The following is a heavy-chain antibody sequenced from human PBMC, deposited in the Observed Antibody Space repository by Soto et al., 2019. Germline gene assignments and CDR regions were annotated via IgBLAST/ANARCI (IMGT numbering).Heavy chain of an antibody. CDR2: ISGSGGST. CDR3: AKGGVILAAVFCDY. J-gene: IGHJ4*02. V-gene: IGHV3-23*01. Sequence: EVQLLESGGGLVQPGGSLRLSCAASGFTFSSYAMSWVRQAPGKGLEWVSGISGSGGSTYYADSVKGRFTISRDNSKNTLYLQMNSLRVEDTDVYYCAKGGVILAAVFCDYWGQGTLVTVSS. D-gene: IGHD6-13*01. CDR1: GFTFSSYA.